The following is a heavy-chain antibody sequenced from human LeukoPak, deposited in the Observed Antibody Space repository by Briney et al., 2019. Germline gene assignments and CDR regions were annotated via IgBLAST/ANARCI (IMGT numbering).Heavy chain of an antibody. Sequence: GGSLRLSCAASGFTFSSYLMHWVRQAPGKGLVWVSRIKTDVISTTYADSVKGRFTISRDNAKSTLYLQMNSLRAEDTAVYYCARDNFGIDYWGQGTLVTVSS. D-gene: IGHD3-3*01. V-gene: IGHV3-74*01. J-gene: IGHJ4*02. CDR3: ARDNFGIDY. CDR2: IKTDVIST. CDR1: GFTFSSYL.